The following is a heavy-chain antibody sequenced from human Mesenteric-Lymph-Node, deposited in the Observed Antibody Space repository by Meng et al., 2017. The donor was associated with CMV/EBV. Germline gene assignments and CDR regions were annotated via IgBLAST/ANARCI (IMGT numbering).Heavy chain of an antibody. CDR2: ISSSGRTT. V-gene: IGHV3-48*03. CDR3: ATSTGLDF. J-gene: IGHJ3*01. Sequence: GGSLRLSCAASGLTFNIYEMNWVRQAPGKGLEWVAHISSSGRTTFYADSVKGRFNISRDNAKNSLYLQMNSLRADDTAVYYCATSTGLDFWGQGTMVTVSS. D-gene: IGHD1-1*01. CDR1: GLTFNIYE.